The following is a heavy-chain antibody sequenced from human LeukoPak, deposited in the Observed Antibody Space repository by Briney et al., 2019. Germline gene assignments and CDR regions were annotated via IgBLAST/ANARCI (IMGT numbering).Heavy chain of an antibody. CDR1: GGSFSSNI. V-gene: IGHV1-69*05. Sequence: GASVTVSCKASGGSFSSNIIGWVRQAPGQGLEWMGGIVPIFGKTKYAQKFQGRVTITTDESSSTAYMELSSLRSDDTAIYYCARGWGIPAPISWFDPWGQGTLVTVSS. J-gene: IGHJ5*02. CDR3: ARGWGIPAPISWFDP. D-gene: IGHD2-2*01. CDR2: IVPIFGKT.